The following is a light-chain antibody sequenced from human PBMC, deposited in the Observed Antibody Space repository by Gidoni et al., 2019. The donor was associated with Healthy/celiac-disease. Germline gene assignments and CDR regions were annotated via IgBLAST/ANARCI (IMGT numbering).Light chain of an antibody. V-gene: IGKV1-39*01. Sequence: DIQMTQSTSSLSASVGDRVTITCRASPSIFSYVNWYQQKPGKAPKLLIYAASSLQSGVPSRFSGSGSGTDFTLTISSLQPEDFATYYCQQSYSTPRTFGQGTKLEIK. CDR3: QQSYSTPRT. CDR2: AAS. CDR1: PSIFSY. J-gene: IGKJ2*01.